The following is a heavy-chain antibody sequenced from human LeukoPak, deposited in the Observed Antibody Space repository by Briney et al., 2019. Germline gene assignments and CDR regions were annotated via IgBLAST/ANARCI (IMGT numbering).Heavy chain of an antibody. CDR1: GGSISSGGHY. J-gene: IGHJ1*01. Sequence: SQTLSLTCTVSGGSISSGGHYWSWIRQHPGKGLEWIGYIYYSGSTYYNPSLKSRVTISVDTSKNQFSLKLSSVTAADTAVYYCARTPATYYYDSSGYYGVIFQHWGQGTLVTVSS. CDR2: IYYSGST. CDR3: ARTPATYYYDSSGYYGVIFQH. D-gene: IGHD3-22*01. V-gene: IGHV4-31*03.